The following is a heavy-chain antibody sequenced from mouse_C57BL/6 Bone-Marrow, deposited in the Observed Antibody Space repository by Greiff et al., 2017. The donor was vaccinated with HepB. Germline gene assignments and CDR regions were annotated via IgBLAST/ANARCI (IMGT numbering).Heavy chain of an antibody. J-gene: IGHJ4*01. CDR2: IWSGGST. CDR1: GFSLTSYG. D-gene: IGHD1-1*01. V-gene: IGHV2-4*01. CDR3: AKRIHYYGSSLYYAMDY. Sequence: QVQLQQPGPGLVQPSQSLSITCTVSGFSLTSYGVHWVRQPPGKGLEWLGVIWSGGSTDYNAAFISRLSISKDNSKSQVFFKMNSLQADDTAIYYCAKRIHYYGSSLYYAMDYWGQGTSVTVSS.